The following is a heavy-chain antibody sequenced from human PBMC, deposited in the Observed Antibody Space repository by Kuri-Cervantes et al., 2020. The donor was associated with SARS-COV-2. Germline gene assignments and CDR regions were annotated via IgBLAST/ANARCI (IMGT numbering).Heavy chain of an antibody. J-gene: IGHJ4*02. CDR2: IWYDGSNK. CDR1: GFTFSSYG. D-gene: IGHD1/OR15-1a*01. V-gene: IGHV3-33*06. CDR3: AKCPRTGVPGTSGED. Sequence: GESLKISCAASGFTFSSYGMHWVRQAPGKGLEWVAVIWYDGSNKYYADSVKGRFTISRDNSKNTLYLQMKRLRAEDTAVYYCAKCPRTGVPGTSGEDWGQGTLVTVSS.